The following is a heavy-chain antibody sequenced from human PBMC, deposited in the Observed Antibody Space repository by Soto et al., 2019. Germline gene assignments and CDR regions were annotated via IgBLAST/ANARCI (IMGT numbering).Heavy chain of an antibody. Sequence: GGSLRLSCAASGFTFSSYWMHWVRQAPGKGLVWVSRINSDGSSTYYADSVKGRFTISRDNAKNTLYLQMNSLRAEDTAVYFFAYDLFPRPWSYLCHSAQRSLVTVSS. CDR1: GFTFSSYW. J-gene: IGHJ4*02. CDR3: AYDLFPRPWSYLCH. V-gene: IGHV3-74*01. D-gene: IGHD3-16*01. CDR2: INSDGSST.